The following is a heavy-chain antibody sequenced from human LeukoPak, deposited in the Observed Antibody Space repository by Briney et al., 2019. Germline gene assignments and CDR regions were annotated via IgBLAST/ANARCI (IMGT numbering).Heavy chain of an antibody. CDR1: GGSFSGYY. J-gene: IGHJ4*02. CDR3: ARVAQWLVRVFDY. CDR2: INHSGST. D-gene: IGHD6-19*01. Sequence: SETLSLTCAVYGGSFSGYYWSWIRQPPGKRLEWIGEINHSGSTNYNPSLKSRVTISVDTSKNQFSLKLSSVTAADTAVYYCARVAQWLVRVFDYWGQGTLVTVSS. V-gene: IGHV4-34*01.